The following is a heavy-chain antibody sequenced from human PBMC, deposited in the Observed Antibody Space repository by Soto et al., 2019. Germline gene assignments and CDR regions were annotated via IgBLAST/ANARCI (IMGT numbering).Heavy chain of an antibody. CDR3: ARAEPYYFGSGSYSFDY. V-gene: IGHV4-34*01. D-gene: IGHD3-10*01. CDR1: GGSFSGYY. CDR2: INHSGST. J-gene: IGHJ4*02. Sequence: SETLSLTCAVYGGSFSGYYWSWIRQPPGKGLEWIGEINHSGSTNYNPSLKSRVTISVDTSKNQFSLKLSSVTAADKAVYYCARAEPYYFGSGSYSFDYWGQGALVTVSS.